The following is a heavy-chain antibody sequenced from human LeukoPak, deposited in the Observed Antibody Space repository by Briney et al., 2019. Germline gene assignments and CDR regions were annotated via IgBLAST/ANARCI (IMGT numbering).Heavy chain of an antibody. J-gene: IGHJ5*02. D-gene: IGHD3-22*01. Sequence: SETLSLTCTVSGGSISSSSYYWGWIRQPPGMGLEWIGNIYYSGSTYYNPSLKSRVTISVDTSKSQFSLELSSVTAADTAVYYCARGYYYDSSGYYYGAGATWFDPWGQGTLVTVSS. V-gene: IGHV4-39*07. CDR2: IYYSGST. CDR3: ARGYYYDSSGYYYGAGATWFDP. CDR1: GGSISSSSYY.